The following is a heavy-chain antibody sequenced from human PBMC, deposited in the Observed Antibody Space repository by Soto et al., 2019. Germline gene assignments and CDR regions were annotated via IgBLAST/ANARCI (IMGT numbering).Heavy chain of an antibody. J-gene: IGHJ4*02. V-gene: IGHV3-11*06. CDR2: ITDSGTYT. CDR3: ARDGERWQFRTRSFDH. D-gene: IGHD6-19*01. Sequence: QVQLVESGGGLVKPGGSLRLSCEASGFTFSDFYMSWIRQAPGKGLEWVSYITDSGTYTNYGDSVRGRFTISRDNTRKSGFLQMNGLRAEDKTGYYCARDGERWQFRTRSFDHWGQGTLVTVSS. CDR1: GFTFSDFY.